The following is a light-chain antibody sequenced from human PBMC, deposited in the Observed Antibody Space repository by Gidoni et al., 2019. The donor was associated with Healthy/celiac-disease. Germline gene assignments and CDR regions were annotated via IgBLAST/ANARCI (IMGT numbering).Light chain of an antibody. CDR1: SSDVGGYNY. Sequence: QSALTQPAPVSGSPGQSITISCTGTSSDVGGYNYVSWYQQHPGKAPKLMSYDVSNRPSGVSNRFSGSKSGNTASLTISGLQAEDEADYYCSSYTSSSTLNWVFGGGTKLTVL. V-gene: IGLV2-14*03. CDR3: SSYTSSSTLNWV. J-gene: IGLJ3*02. CDR2: DVS.